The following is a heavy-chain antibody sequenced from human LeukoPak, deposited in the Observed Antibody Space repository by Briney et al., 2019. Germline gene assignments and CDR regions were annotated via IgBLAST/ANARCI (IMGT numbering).Heavy chain of an antibody. J-gene: IGHJ4*02. CDR1: GFTFSSYS. V-gene: IGHV3-21*01. CDR2: ISSSGSYI. D-gene: IGHD3-10*01. Sequence: GGSPRLSCAASGFTFSSYSMNWVRQAPGKGLEWVSSISSSGSYIYYADSVKGRLTISRDNAKNSLYLQMNSLRAEDTAVYYCARDYYGSGSYPNWGQGTLVTVSS. CDR3: ARDYYGSGSYPN.